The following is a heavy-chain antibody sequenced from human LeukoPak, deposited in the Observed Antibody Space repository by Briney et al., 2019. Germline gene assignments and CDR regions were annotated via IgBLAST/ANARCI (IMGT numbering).Heavy chain of an antibody. V-gene: IGHV4-34*01. J-gene: IGHJ4*02. Sequence: PSETLSLTCAVYGGSFSGYYWSWIRQPPGKGLEWIGEINHSGSTNYNPSLKSRVTISVDTSKNQFSLKLSSVTAADTAVYYCARVHPNYDFWSGYYPNYFDYWGQGTLVTVSS. D-gene: IGHD3-3*01. CDR1: GGSFSGYY. CDR3: ARVHPNYDFWSGYYPNYFDY. CDR2: INHSGST.